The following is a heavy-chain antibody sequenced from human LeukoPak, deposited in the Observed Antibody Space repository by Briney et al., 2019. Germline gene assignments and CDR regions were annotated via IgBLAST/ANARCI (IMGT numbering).Heavy chain of an antibody. J-gene: IGHJ4*02. CDR1: GFTFSLYS. Sequence: GGSLRLSCAASGFTFSLYSMSWVRQAPGEGLEWVATISSSGTYIYYIDSVKGRFTISRDNARNSLYLQMNSLRAEDTAIYYCARETNTSDTSGYIRVDVRSDYHWGQGTLVTVSS. D-gene: IGHD3-22*01. CDR2: ISSSGTYI. CDR3: ARETNTSDTSGYIRVDVRSDYH. V-gene: IGHV3-21*06.